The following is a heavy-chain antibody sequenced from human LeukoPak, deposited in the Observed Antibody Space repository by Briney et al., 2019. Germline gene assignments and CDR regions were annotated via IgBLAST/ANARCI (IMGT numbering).Heavy chain of an antibody. CDR3: TKDRPFTSGGVILY. CDR2: IKSNLYGGTT. J-gene: IGHJ4*02. V-gene: IGHV3-15*01. Sequence: GGSLRLSCTASGLTFFTAWMTWVRQSPGKGLEWVGHIKSNLYGGTTDFAASLRGRFTISRDDSKNTVYLQMNSLKTEDTAVYYCTKDRPFTSGGVILYWGQGTLVTVSS. D-gene: IGHD3-16*02. CDR1: GLTFFTAW.